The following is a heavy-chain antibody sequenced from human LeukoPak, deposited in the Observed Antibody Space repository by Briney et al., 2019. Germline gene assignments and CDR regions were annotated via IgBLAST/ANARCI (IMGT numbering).Heavy chain of an antibody. CDR2: ISGSGGST. V-gene: IGHV3-23*01. Sequence: GGSLRLSCEASGFTFSSYAMSWVRQAPGKGLEWVSAISGSGGSTYYADSVKGRFTISRDNSKNTLYLQMNSLRAEDTAVYYCARIYSSGWLFDYWGQGTLVTVSS. CDR1: GFTFSSYA. D-gene: IGHD6-19*01. J-gene: IGHJ4*02. CDR3: ARIYSSGWLFDY.